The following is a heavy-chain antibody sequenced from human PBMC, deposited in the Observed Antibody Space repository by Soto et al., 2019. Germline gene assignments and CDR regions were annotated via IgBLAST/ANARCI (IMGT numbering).Heavy chain of an antibody. CDR2: ISYDGSNK. J-gene: IGHJ6*02. CDR1: GFTFSSYA. CDR3: ARGYYYSCMDV. V-gene: IGHV3-30-3*01. Sequence: QVQLVESGGGVVQPGRSLRLSCAASGFTFSSYAMHWVRQAPGKGLGWVAVISYDGSNKYYADSVKGRFTISRDNYKNTLYLQMNSLRAEDTAVYYCARGYYYSCMDVWGQGTTVTVSS.